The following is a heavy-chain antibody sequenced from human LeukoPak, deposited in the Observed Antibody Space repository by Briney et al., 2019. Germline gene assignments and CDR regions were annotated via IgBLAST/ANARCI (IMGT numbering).Heavy chain of an antibody. V-gene: IGHV1-69*01. Sequence: SVKVSCKASGGTFSSYAISWVRQAPGQGLEWMGGIIPIFGTANYAQKFRGRVTITADESTSTAYMELSSLRSEDTAVYYCASPPRGYSGSHFDYWGQGTLVTVSS. CDR2: IIPIFGTA. J-gene: IGHJ4*02. D-gene: IGHD1-26*01. CDR3: ASPPRGYSGSHFDY. CDR1: GGTFSSYA.